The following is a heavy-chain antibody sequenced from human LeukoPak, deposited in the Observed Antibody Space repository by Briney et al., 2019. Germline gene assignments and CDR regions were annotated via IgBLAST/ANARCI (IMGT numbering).Heavy chain of an antibody. CDR2: IYYSGST. D-gene: IGHD2-21*01. J-gene: IGHJ4*02. V-gene: IGHV4-39*01. CDR3: ARALNCGGDCYSFIY. Sequence: SETLSLTCTVSGGSISSSSYYWGWIRQPPGKGLEWIGSIYYSGSTYYNPSLKSRVTISVDTSKNQFSLKLSSVTAADTAVYYCARALNCGGDCYSFIYWGQGTLVTVSS. CDR1: GGSISSSSYY.